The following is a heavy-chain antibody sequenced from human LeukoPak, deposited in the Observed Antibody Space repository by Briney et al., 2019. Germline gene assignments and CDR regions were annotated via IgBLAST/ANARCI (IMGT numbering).Heavy chain of an antibody. V-gene: IGHV3-23*01. CDR3: ARGEDAALVSGGYNWFDP. Sequence: GGSLRLSCAASGFTFSSYAMSWVRQAPGRGLDWVSAISGSAASTYYADSVKGRFTISRDDAKNSLYLQMNNLRVEDTAVYYCARGEDAALVSGGYNWFDPWGQGTLVLVSS. J-gene: IGHJ5*02. D-gene: IGHD5-18*01. CDR1: GFTFSSYA. CDR2: ISGSAAST.